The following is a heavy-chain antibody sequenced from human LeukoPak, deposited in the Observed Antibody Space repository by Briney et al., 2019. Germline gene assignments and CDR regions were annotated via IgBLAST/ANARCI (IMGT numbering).Heavy chain of an antibody. J-gene: IGHJ4*02. Sequence: PSETLSLTCTVSGGSISSYYWSWIRQPPGKGLEWIGYIYYSGSTNYNPSLKSRVTISVDTSKKQFSLKLSSVTAADTAVYYCARDRDGVAVAGTDYWGQGTLVTVSS. CDR2: IYYSGST. CDR1: GGSISSYY. V-gene: IGHV4-59*01. D-gene: IGHD6-19*01. CDR3: ARDRDGVAVAGTDY.